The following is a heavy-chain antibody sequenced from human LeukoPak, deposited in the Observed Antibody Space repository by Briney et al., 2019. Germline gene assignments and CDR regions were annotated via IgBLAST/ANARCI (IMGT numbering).Heavy chain of an antibody. CDR3: AITYNNKAFDI. J-gene: IGHJ3*02. Sequence: GASVKVSCKASGYTFTNYYIHWVRRSPGQGREWMGGINPNSGGANYADKFQDTVTMTTDPSITTAYMELNSLRSDDTAVYYCAITYNNKAFDIWGQGTMVTVSS. CDR1: GYTFTNYY. D-gene: IGHD4-11*01. CDR2: INPNSGGA. V-gene: IGHV1-2*07.